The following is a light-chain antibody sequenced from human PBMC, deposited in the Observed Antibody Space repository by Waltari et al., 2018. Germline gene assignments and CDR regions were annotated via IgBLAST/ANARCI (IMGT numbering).Light chain of an antibody. V-gene: IGLV3-25*03. Sequence: SSEWTQPPPLSVSPAQTARNTCSRDALTKQYAHWYQQKPCRAPVLGIYKDSERPSEIPERFSGSSSETTVTFTISGVQAEDEADYYCQSGDSSGNVVFGGGTKLTVL. CDR1: ALTKQY. CDR3: QSGDSSGNVV. J-gene: IGLJ2*01. CDR2: KDS.